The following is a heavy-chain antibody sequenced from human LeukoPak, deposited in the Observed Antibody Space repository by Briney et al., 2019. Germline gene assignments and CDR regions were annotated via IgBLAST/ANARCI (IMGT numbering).Heavy chain of an antibody. Sequence: GGSLRLSCAASGFTFSSYAMHWVRQAPGKGLEWVSVIYSGGSTYYADSVKGRFTISRDNSKNTLYLQMNSLRAEDTAVYYCAREAPCGYDSSGHWCDYWGQGTLVTVSS. CDR1: GFTFSSYA. J-gene: IGHJ4*02. CDR2: IYSGGST. CDR3: AREAPCGYDSSGHWCDY. D-gene: IGHD3-22*01. V-gene: IGHV3-53*01.